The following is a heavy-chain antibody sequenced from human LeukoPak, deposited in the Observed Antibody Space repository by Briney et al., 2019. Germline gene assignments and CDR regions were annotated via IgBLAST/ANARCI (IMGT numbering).Heavy chain of an antibody. CDR2: INSDGSST. V-gene: IGHV3-74*01. CDR1: GFTFSRHW. J-gene: IGHJ4*02. Sequence: VGSLRLSCAASGFTFSRHWMHWVRQAPGKGLVWVSRINSDGSSTSYADSVKGRFTISRDNAKNTLYLQMNSLRAEDTAVYYCARDSPRSYFDYWGQGTLVTVSS. CDR3: ARDSPRSYFDY.